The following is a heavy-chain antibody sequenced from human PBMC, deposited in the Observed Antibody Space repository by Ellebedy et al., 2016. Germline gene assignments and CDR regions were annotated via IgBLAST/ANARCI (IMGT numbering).Heavy chain of an antibody. CDR1: GGSFSGYY. CDR2: INHSGST. D-gene: IGHD3-3*01. J-gene: IGHJ5*02. V-gene: IGHV4-34*01. Sequence: SETLSLTCAVYGGSFSGYYWSWIRQPPGKGLEWIGEINHSGSTNYNPSLKSRVTISVDTSKNQFSLKLSSVTAADTAVYYCARGVGRSTIFGVVIRRGPGWFDPWGQGTLVTVSS. CDR3: ARGVGRSTIFGVVIRRGPGWFDP.